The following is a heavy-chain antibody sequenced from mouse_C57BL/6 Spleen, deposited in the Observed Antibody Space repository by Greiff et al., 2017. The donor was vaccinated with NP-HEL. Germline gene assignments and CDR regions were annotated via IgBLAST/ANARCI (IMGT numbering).Heavy chain of an antibody. CDR1: GYTFTSYW. J-gene: IGHJ4*01. Sequence: VQLQQSGAELAKPGASVKLSCKASGYTFTSYWMHWVKQRPGQGLEWIGYINPSSGYTKYNQKFKEKATLTADKSSRTAYMQLISLTYEDAAVYYCARSEGSYYAMDYWGQGTSVTVSS. V-gene: IGHV1-7*01. CDR3: ARSEGSYYAMDY. CDR2: INPSSGYT.